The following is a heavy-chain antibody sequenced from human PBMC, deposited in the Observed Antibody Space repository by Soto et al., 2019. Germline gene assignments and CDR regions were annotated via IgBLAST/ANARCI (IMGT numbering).Heavy chain of an antibody. J-gene: IGHJ4*02. CDR3: AKATLRDNTGSVFDY. V-gene: IGHV3-23*01. Sequence: HPGGSLRLSCATSGFTFSNSAMSWVRQAPGKGLEWVSFISFSGGNTYYADSVKGRFTISGDNSKNTLYLQMNSLRAEDTAAYYCAKATLRDNTGSVFDYWGQGTLVTVSS. CDR2: ISFSGGNT. CDR1: GFTFSNSA. D-gene: IGHD3-22*01.